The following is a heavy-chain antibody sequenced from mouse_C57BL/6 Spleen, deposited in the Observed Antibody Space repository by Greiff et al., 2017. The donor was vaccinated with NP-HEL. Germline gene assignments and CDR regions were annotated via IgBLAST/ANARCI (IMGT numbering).Heavy chain of an antibody. CDR1: GYAFSSYW. CDR2: IYPGDGDT. CDR3: ARKEDYGFAY. V-gene: IGHV1-80*01. J-gene: IGHJ3*01. D-gene: IGHD1-1*02. Sequence: VQRVESGAELVKPGASVKISCKASGYAFSSYWMNWVKQRPGKGLEWIGQIYPGDGDTNYNGKFKGKATLTADKSSSTAYMQLSSLTSEDSAVYFCARKEDYGFAYWGQGTLVTVSA.